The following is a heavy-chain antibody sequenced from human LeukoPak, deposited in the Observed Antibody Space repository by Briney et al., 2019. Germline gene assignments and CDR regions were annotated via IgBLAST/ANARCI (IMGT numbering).Heavy chain of an antibody. CDR3: ARDNRVAARPGWFDP. CDR2: IYYSGST. CDR1: GGSISSYY. Sequence: SETLSLTCTVSGGSISSYYWSWIRQPPGKGLEWIGYIYYSGSTNYNPSLKSRVTISVDTSKNQFSLKLSSVTAADTAVYYCARDNRVAARPGWFDPWGQGTLVTVSS. J-gene: IGHJ5*02. V-gene: IGHV4-59*01. D-gene: IGHD6-6*01.